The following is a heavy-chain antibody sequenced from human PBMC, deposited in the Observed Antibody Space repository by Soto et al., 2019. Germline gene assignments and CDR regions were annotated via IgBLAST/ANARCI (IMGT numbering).Heavy chain of an antibody. J-gene: IGHJ5*02. CDR2: IIPIFGTA. V-gene: IGHV1-69*06. CDR1: GGTFSSYA. Sequence: GASVKVSCKASGGTFSSYAISWVRQAPGQGLEWMGGIIPIFGTANYAQKFQGRVTITADKSTSTAYMELSSLRSEDTAVYYCVFGSAAQEGSFDPWGQGTLVTASS. D-gene: IGHD6-25*01. CDR3: VFGSAAQEGSFDP.